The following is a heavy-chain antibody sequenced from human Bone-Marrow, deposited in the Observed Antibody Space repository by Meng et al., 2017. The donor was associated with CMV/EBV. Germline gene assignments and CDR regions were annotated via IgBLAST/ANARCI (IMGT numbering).Heavy chain of an antibody. J-gene: IGHJ6*04. D-gene: IGHD5-18*01. CDR1: GGSVSSGSYY. CDR3: ARGRGHGYSYASYYYGMDV. V-gene: IGHV4-61*01. CDR2: IYYSGST. Sequence: SETLSLTCTVPGGSVSSGSYYWSWIRQPPGKGLEWIGYIYYSGSTNYNPSLKSRVTISVDTSKNQFSLKLGSVTAADTAVYYCARGRGHGYSYASYYYGMDVWGKGTTVTVSS.